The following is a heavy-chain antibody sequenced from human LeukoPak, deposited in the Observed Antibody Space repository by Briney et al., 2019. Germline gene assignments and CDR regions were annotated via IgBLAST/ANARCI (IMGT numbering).Heavy chain of an antibody. D-gene: IGHD3/OR15-3a*01. CDR2: ISSSGSTI. V-gene: IGHV3-48*03. Sequence: PGGSLRLSCAASGFTFSSYEMNWVRQAPGKGLEWVSYISSSGSTIYYADSVEGRFTISRDDARNSLFLQMNSLRAEDTAIYYCARDTVDSHYYYMDVWGKGTTVTISS. J-gene: IGHJ6*03. CDR1: GFTFSSYE. CDR3: ARDTVDSHYYYMDV.